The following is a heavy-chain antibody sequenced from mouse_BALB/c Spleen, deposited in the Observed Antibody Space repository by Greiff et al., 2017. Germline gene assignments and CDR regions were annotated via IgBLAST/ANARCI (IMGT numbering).Heavy chain of an antibody. CDR2: IYPGDGDT. J-gene: IGHJ4*01. CDR1: GYAFSSNW. Sequence: VQLQQSGAELVRPGSSVKISCKASGYAFSSNWMNWGKRRPGQGLEWIGQIYPGDGDTNYNGKFKGKATLTADKSSSTAYMQLSSLTSEDSAVYFCARRLPLLWKLRYAMDYWGQGTSVTVSS. V-gene: IGHV1-80*01. CDR3: ARRLPLLWKLRYAMDY. D-gene: IGHD2-10*01.